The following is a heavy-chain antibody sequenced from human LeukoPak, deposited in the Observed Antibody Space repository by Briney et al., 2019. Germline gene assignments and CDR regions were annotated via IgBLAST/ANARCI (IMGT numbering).Heavy chain of an antibody. CDR3: ARSSYYDFISMDV. Sequence: GASVKVSCKASGYTFNSYGISWVRQAPGQGLKWMGWISAFNGNTNYAQKLQGRVTMTTDTSTSTAYMELRSLRSDDTAVYYCARSSYYDFISMDVWGRGTTVTVSS. CDR2: ISAFNGNT. CDR1: GYTFNSYG. J-gene: IGHJ6*02. D-gene: IGHD3-3*01. V-gene: IGHV1-18*01.